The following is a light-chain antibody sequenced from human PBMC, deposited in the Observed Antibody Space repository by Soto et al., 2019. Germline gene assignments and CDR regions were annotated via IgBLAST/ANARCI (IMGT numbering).Light chain of an antibody. CDR2: GAF. Sequence: EIVMTQSPATLSVSPGERATLSCRASQIIDNRLAWYQQKPGQAPRLLVYGAFNRATGIPTRFSGSGSATDFTLTITSLQSEDSAIYYCQQYFNWPPQYTFGQGTKLDIK. CDR3: QQYFNWPPQYT. J-gene: IGKJ2*01. V-gene: IGKV3-15*01. CDR1: QIIDNR.